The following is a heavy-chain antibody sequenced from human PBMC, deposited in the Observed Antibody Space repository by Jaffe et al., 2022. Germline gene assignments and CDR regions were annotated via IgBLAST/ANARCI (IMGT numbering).Heavy chain of an antibody. V-gene: IGHV1-2*02. CDR3: ARDEVGDIVATWEWGYNWFDP. CDR1: GYTFTGYY. CDR2: INPNSGGT. J-gene: IGHJ5*02. Sequence: QVQLVQSGAEVKKPGASVKVSCKASGYTFTGYYMHWVRQAPGQGLEWMGWINPNSGGTNYAQKFQGRVTMTRDTSISTAYMELSRLRSDDTAVYYCARDEVGDIVATWEWGYNWFDPWGQGTLVTVSS. D-gene: IGHD5-12*01.